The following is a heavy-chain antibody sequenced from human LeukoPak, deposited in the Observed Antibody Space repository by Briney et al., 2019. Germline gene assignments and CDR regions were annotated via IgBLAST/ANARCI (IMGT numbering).Heavy chain of an antibody. CDR2: MNPNSGNT. CDR1: GYTFTSYD. D-gene: IGHD4-23*01. J-gene: IGHJ5*02. V-gene: IGHV1-8*01. CDR3: ARGNSQESSFDP. Sequence: GASVKVSCKASGYTFTSYDINWVRQAPGQGLEWMGWMNPNSGNTGYAQKFQGRVTMTRNTSISTAYMELSSLRSEDTAVYYCARGNSQESSFDPWGQGTLVTVSS.